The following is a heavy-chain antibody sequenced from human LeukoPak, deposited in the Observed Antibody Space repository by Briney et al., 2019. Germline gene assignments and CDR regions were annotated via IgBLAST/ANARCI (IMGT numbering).Heavy chain of an antibody. D-gene: IGHD5-12*01. CDR1: GGSISSSSYY. V-gene: IGHV4-39*07. J-gene: IGHJ5*02. CDR3: ARDDIVATESFDP. CDR2: IYYSGST. Sequence: SETLSLTCTVSGGSISSSSYYWGWIRQPPGKGLEWIGSIYYSGSTYYNPSLKSRVTISVDTSKNQFSLKLSSVTAADTAVYYCARDDIVATESFDPWGQGTLVTVSS.